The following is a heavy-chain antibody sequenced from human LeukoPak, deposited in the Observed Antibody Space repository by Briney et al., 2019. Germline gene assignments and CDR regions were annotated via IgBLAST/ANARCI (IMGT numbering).Heavy chain of an antibody. Sequence: PSETLSLTCTVSGYSINNGYYWGWIRQPPGKGLEWIGSIYHSGSTYYKASLKSRVTISVDTSKNQFSLKLSSVTAADTAVYYCARAFYSSSWYHKEDFFDYWGQGTPVTASS. D-gene: IGHD6-13*01. CDR2: IYHSGST. J-gene: IGHJ4*02. CDR3: ARAFYSSSWYHKEDFFDY. CDR1: GYSINNGYY. V-gene: IGHV4-38-2*02.